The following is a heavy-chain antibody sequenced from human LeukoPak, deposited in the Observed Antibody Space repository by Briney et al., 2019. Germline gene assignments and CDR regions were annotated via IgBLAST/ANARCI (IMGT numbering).Heavy chain of an antibody. CDR1: GYTFTTHY. V-gene: IGHV1-46*01. CDR3: ARPRGDTYDYFDY. D-gene: IGHD3-16*01. Sequence: ASVKVSCKASGYTFTTHYMHWVRQAPGQGLEWMGIINPSGGSTIYAQKFQGRVTMTRDTSTSTIYMELSSLRSEDTAVYYCARPRGDTYDYFDYWGQGTLVTVSS. J-gene: IGHJ4*02. CDR2: INPSGGST.